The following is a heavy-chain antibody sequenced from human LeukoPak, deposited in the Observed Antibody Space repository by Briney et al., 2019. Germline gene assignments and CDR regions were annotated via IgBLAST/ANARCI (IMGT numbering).Heavy chain of an antibody. CDR1: GLTFSSYS. CDR3: ARESEMLGYGDYGVDY. V-gene: IGHV3-21*01. D-gene: IGHD4-17*01. J-gene: IGHJ4*02. CDR2: IRCSSSYI. Sequence: VKPGGSLKLSCAASGLTFSSYSMNWVRRAPGKGLEWVSSIRCSSSYIYEADSVKGRFTIARDNAKKSLYLQMNSLRAEDTAVYYCARESEMLGYGDYGVDYWGQGTLVTVSS.